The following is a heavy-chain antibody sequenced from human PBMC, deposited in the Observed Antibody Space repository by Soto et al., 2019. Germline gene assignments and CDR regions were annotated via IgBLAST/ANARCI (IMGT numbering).Heavy chain of an antibody. CDR1: GFTFSSYA. D-gene: IGHD2-15*01. Sequence: GESLKISCAASGFTFSSYAMSWVRQAPGKGLEWVSAISGSGGSTYYADSVKGRFTISRDNSKNTLYLQMNSLRAEDTAVYYCAKHGYCSGGSCYYYRAPYGMDVWGQGTTVTVSS. CDR2: ISGSGGST. J-gene: IGHJ6*02. V-gene: IGHV3-23*01. CDR3: AKHGYCSGGSCYYYRAPYGMDV.